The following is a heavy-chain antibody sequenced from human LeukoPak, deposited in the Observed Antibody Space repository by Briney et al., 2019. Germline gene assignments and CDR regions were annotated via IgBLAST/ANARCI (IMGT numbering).Heavy chain of an antibody. D-gene: IGHD1-26*01. CDR1: GFTFSSYG. CDR2: IWYDGSNK. Sequence: PGGSLRLSCAASGFTFSSYGMHWVRQAPGKGLEWVAVIWYDGSNKYYADSVKGRITISRDNSKNTLYLQMNSLRAEDTAVYYCARDRVGYYYYGMDVWGQGTTVTVSS. V-gene: IGHV3-33*01. CDR3: ARDRVGYYYYGMDV. J-gene: IGHJ6*02.